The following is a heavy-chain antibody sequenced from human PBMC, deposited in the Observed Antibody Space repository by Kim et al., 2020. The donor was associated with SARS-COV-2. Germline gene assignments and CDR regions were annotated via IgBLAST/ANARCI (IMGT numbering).Heavy chain of an antibody. J-gene: IGHJ4*02. V-gene: IGHV1-69*04. D-gene: IGHD1-1*01. CDR2: IIPIVGIP. CDR1: RGAFSSYA. CDR3: ARDLRRWATGQYYFDY. Sequence: SVKVSCKASRGAFSSYAISWVRQAPGHGLEWMGRIIPIVGIPNYAQKFQGRVTITADKSTSTAYMELSSLRSEDTAVYYCARDLRRWATGQYYFDYWGQGTPVTVSS.